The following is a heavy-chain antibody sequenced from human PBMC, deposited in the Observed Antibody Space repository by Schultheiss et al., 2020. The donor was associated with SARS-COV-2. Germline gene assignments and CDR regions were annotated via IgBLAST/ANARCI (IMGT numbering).Heavy chain of an antibody. Sequence: SETLSLTCTVSGGSISSYYWSWIRQPPGKGLEWIGYIYYSGSTNYNPSLKSRVTISVDTSKNQFSLKLSSVTAADTAVYYCARHRTPRGYFDLWGRGTLVTVSS. CDR1: GGSISSYY. CDR2: IYYSGST. J-gene: IGHJ2*01. V-gene: IGHV4-59*08. CDR3: ARHRTPRGYFDL.